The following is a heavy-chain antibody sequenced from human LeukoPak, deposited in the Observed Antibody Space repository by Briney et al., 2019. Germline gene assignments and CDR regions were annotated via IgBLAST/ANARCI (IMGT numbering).Heavy chain of an antibody. CDR3: ARDGTAAGLYFDL. CDR1: GFTFSSYA. J-gene: IGHJ4*01. Sequence: GSLRLSCAASGFTFSSYAMSWVRQAPGKGLEWVSAISGSGGSTYYADSGKGRFTISRDNTKRSLYLQINSLRAEDTDVYYCARDGTAAGLYFDLWGQGTLVTVSS. V-gene: IGHV3-23*01. D-gene: IGHD6-13*01. CDR2: ISGSGGST.